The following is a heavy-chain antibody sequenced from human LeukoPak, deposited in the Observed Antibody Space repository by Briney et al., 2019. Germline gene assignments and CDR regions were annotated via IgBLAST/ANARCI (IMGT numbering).Heavy chain of an antibody. J-gene: IGHJ3*02. Sequence: GGSLRLSCAASGFTFSSYSMNWVRQAPGKGLEWVSSISSSSSYIYYADSVKGRFTISRDNAKNSLYLQMNSLRAEDTAVYYCARERGGEQRGTDAFDIWGQGTMVTVSS. V-gene: IGHV3-21*01. D-gene: IGHD3-16*01. CDR3: ARERGGEQRGTDAFDI. CDR1: GFTFSSYS. CDR2: ISSSSSYI.